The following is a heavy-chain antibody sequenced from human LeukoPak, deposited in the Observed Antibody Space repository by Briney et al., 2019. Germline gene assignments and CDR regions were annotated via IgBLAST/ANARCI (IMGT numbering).Heavy chain of an antibody. CDR1: GFTFSSYG. D-gene: IGHD5-12*01. V-gene: IGHV3-7*01. CDR2: IKQDGSEK. Sequence: PGGSLRLSCAASGFTFSSYGMHWVRQAPGKGLEWVANIKQDGSEKYYVDSVKGRFTISRDNAKNSLYLQMNSLRAEDTAVYYCEVDGYWGQGTLVTVSS. J-gene: IGHJ4*02. CDR3: EVDGY.